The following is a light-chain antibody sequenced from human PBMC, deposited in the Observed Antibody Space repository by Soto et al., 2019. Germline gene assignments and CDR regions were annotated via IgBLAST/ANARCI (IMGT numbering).Light chain of an antibody. V-gene: IGKV1-6*01. CDR1: QDSRND. J-gene: IGKJ4*01. CDR3: LQTYKYPLT. Sequence: AIQMTQSPSSLSASVGDSVAITCRASQDSRNDLGWFQQKPGKAPNLLIYGASSVHRGVPSRFSGSGSGSDFTLTISSLQSEDFATYYCLQTYKYPLTFGGGTKVDIK. CDR2: GAS.